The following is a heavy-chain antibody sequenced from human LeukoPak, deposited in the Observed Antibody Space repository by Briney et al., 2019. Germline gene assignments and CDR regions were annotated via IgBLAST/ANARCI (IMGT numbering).Heavy chain of an antibody. Sequence: KTGGSLRLSCAASGFTFSDYYMSWIRQAPGKGLEWVSYISSSGSTIYYADSVKGRFTISRDNAKNSLYLQMNSLRAEDTAVYYCARFVPRSYGDRVYAFDIWGQGTMVTVSS. CDR1: GFTFSDYY. CDR2: ISSSGSTI. CDR3: ARFVPRSYGDRVYAFDI. D-gene: IGHD1-26*01. J-gene: IGHJ3*02. V-gene: IGHV3-11*04.